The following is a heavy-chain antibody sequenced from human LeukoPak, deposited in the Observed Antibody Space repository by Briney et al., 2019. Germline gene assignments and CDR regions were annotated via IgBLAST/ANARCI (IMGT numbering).Heavy chain of an antibody. CDR2: ISGSGGST. CDR3: AKDNGGNPF. CDR1: GFTFDDYG. J-gene: IGHJ4*02. D-gene: IGHD4-23*01. V-gene: IGHV3-23*01. Sequence: GGSLRLSCAASGFTFDDYGMSWVRQAPGKGLEWVSAISGSGGSTYYADSVKGRFTISRDNSKNTLYLQMNSLRAEDTAVYYCAKDNGGNPFWGQGTLVTVSS.